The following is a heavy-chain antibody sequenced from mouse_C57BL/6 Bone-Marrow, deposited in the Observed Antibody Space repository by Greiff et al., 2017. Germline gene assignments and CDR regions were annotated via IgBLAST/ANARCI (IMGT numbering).Heavy chain of an antibody. V-gene: IGHV5-4*03. CDR1: GFTFSSYA. Sequence: EVNLVESGGGLVKPGGSLKLSCAASGFTFSSYAMSWVRQTPEKRLEWVATISDGGSYTYYPDNVKGRFTISRDNAKNNLYLQMSHLKSEDTAMYYCATIYGNYEGFAYWGQGTLVTVSA. CDR3: ATIYGNYEGFAY. D-gene: IGHD2-1*01. J-gene: IGHJ3*01. CDR2: ISDGGSYT.